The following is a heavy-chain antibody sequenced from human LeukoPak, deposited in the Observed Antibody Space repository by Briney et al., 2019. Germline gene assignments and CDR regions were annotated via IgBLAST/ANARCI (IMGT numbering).Heavy chain of an antibody. CDR1: GYSFTSYW. CDR2: IYPGDSDT. CDR3: ARRGNRKYSSGWHFDY. D-gene: IGHD6-19*01. V-gene: IGHV5-51*01. J-gene: IGHJ4*02. Sequence: GESLKISCQGSGYSFTSYWIGWVRQMPGKGLEWMGIIYPGDSDTRYSPSFQGQVTIPADKSISTAYLQWSSLKASDTAMYYCARRGNRKYSSGWHFDYWGQGTLVTVSS.